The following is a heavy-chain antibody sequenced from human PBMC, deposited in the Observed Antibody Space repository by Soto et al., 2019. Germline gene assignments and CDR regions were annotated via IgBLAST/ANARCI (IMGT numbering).Heavy chain of an antibody. Sequence: PSETLSLTCTVSGGSVSSGSYYLSWIRQPPGKGLEWIGYIYYSGSTNYNASLKSRVTISVDTSKNQFSLKLSSVTAADTAVYYCAREGGCSGGSCYPFDPWGQGTLVTVSS. J-gene: IGHJ5*02. V-gene: IGHV4-61*01. CDR1: GGSVSSGSYY. CDR2: IYYSGST. D-gene: IGHD2-15*01. CDR3: AREGGCSGGSCYPFDP.